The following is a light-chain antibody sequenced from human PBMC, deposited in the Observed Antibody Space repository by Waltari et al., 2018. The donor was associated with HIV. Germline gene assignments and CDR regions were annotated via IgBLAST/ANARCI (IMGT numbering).Light chain of an antibody. CDR3: QQYDILPFT. CDR2: DAS. CDR1: HAISNL. Sequence: DIQLTQSPSSLSASVGDGVTITCRASHAISNLLNWYQQKPGQAPKLLIYDASNLETGVPSRFSGSGSGTDFAFTISSLQPEDFATYYCQQYDILPFTFGPGTKVDIK. V-gene: IGKV1-33*01. J-gene: IGKJ3*01.